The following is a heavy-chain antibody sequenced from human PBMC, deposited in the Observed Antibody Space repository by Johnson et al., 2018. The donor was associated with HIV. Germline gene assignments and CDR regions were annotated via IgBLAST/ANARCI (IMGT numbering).Heavy chain of an antibody. J-gene: IGHJ3*02. CDR2: ISYDGSNK. CDR1: GFTFSDYY. D-gene: IGHD5-12*01. Sequence: LVESGGGLVKPGGSLRLSCAASGFTFSDYYMIWIRQAPGKGLEWVAVISYDGSNKYYADSVKGRFTIFRDNSKNTLYLQMNSLRAEDTAVYYCAKSLPGYDAFDIWGQGTMVTVSS. CDR3: AKSLPGYDAFDI. V-gene: IGHV3-30*18.